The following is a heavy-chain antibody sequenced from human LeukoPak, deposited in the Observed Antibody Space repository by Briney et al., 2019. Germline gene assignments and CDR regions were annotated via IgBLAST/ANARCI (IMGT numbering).Heavy chain of an antibody. Sequence: PGGTLRLSCAASGFTFSSYAMSWVRQAPGKGLEWVSAISGSGGSTYYADSVKGRFTISRDNSKNTLYLQMNCLRAEDTAVYYCAKDGYSSSHHWGQGTLVTVSS. D-gene: IGHD6-13*01. CDR1: GFTFSSYA. J-gene: IGHJ4*02. CDR3: AKDGYSSSHH. V-gene: IGHV3-23*01. CDR2: ISGSGGST.